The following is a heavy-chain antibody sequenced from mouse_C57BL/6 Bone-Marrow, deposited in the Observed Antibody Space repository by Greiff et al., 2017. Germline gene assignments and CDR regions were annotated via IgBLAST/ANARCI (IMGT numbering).Heavy chain of an antibody. CDR1: GFTFSSYG. Sequence: EVKLVESGGDLVKPGGSLKLSCAASGFTFSSYGMSWVRQTPDKRLEWVATISSGGSYTYYPDSVKGRFTISRDNAKNTLYLQMSSLKSEDTAMYYCARHFHYYGSSPAWFAYWGQGTLVTVSA. V-gene: IGHV5-6*02. CDR3: ARHFHYYGSSPAWFAY. CDR2: ISSGGSYT. J-gene: IGHJ3*01. D-gene: IGHD1-1*01.